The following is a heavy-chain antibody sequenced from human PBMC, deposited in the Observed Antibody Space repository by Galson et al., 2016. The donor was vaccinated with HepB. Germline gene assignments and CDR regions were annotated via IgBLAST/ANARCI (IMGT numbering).Heavy chain of an antibody. D-gene: IGHD2-21*02. CDR3: ASGDPQLPIGVTAIFGI. V-gene: IGHV4-61*01. J-gene: IGHJ3*02. CDR2: SFGSGTT. CDR1: GGSVSSGRYY. Sequence: SETLSLTCTVSGGSVSSGRYYWSWVRQSPGKGLEWIGYSFGSGTTNYTPYLKRRVTISVDTSEDQFSLELRSVTAADTGRYYCASGDPQLPIGVTAIFGIWCRGTLVSVSS.